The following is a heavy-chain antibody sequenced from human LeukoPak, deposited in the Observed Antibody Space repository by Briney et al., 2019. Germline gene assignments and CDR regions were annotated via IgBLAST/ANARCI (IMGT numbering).Heavy chain of an antibody. V-gene: IGHV3-9*01. D-gene: IGHD1-26*01. CDR3: AKGIGSYSGFDI. CDR1: GFIFDDYA. Sequence: GRSLRLSCAASGFIFDDYAMHWVRQAPGKGLEWVSGISWNSGNIGYADSVKGRFTISRDNAKNSLYLQMNSLRAEDTALYYCAKGIGSYSGFDIWGQGTMVTISS. CDR2: ISWNSGNI. J-gene: IGHJ3*02.